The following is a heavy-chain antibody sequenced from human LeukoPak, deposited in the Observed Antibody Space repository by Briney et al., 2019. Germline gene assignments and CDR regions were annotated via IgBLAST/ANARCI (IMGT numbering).Heavy chain of an antibody. V-gene: IGHV4-59*01. J-gene: IGHJ4*02. CDR1: GGSISSYY. Sequence: PSETLSLTCTVSGGSISSYYWSWIRQPPGKGLEWIGYIYYSGSTNYNPSLKSRVTISVDTSKNQFSLKLSSVTAADTAVYYCARVAVDTFDYWGQGTLVTVFS. D-gene: IGHD6-19*01. CDR3: ARVAVDTFDY. CDR2: IYYSGST.